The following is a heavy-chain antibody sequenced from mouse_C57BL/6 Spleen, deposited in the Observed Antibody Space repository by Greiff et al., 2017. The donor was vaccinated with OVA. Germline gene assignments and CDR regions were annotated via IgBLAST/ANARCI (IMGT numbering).Heavy chain of an antibody. CDR1: GFTFTDYY. Sequence: EVQGVESGGGLVQPGGSLSLSCAASGFTFTDYYMSWVRQPPGQALEWLGFIRNKANGYTTEYSASVKGRFTISTDIYQCILYVQMNARRAEDGATDFYARYTVVDYAMDYWGQGTSVTVSS. CDR2: IRNKANGYTT. V-gene: IGHV7-3*01. CDR3: ARYTVVDYAMDY. D-gene: IGHD1-1*01. J-gene: IGHJ4*01.